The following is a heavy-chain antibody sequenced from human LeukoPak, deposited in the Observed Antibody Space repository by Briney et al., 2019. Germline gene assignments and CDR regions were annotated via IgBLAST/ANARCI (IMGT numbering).Heavy chain of an antibody. J-gene: IGHJ6*04. V-gene: IGHV1-2*02. CDR3: ARAPVAGTEMDV. CDR2: INPNSGGT. Sequence: ASVKVSCKASGYTFTGYYMHWVRQAPGQGLEWMGWINPNSGGTNYAQKFQGRVTMTRDTSISTAYMELSRLRSDDTAVYYCARAPVAGTEMDVWGKGTTVTVSS. CDR1: GYTFTGYY. D-gene: IGHD6-19*01.